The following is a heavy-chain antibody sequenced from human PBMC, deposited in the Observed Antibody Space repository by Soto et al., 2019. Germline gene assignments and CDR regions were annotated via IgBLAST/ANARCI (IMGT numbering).Heavy chain of an antibody. J-gene: IGHJ5*02. D-gene: IGHD3-22*01. Sequence: TSETLSLTCSVSGGSISSGDYYWSWIRQPPGKGLEWIGYIYYSDSINYNPSLKSRVIISDDTSKNQFFLRLSSVTAADTAVYYCARAYYDSSGYSLDPWGQGILVTVSS. V-gene: IGHV4-61*08. CDR3: ARAYYDSSGYSLDP. CDR2: IYYSDSI. CDR1: GGSISSGDYY.